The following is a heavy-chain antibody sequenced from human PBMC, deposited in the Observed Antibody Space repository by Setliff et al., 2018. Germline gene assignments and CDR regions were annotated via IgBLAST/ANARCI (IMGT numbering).Heavy chain of an antibody. Sequence: PSETLSLTCTVSGGSISSGGYYWSWIRQHPGKGLEWIGYIYYSGSTYYNPSLKSRVTVSVDTSKDQFSLKLSSVTAADTAVYYCARVARLVLSRNAFDMGPRDNGHRLL. CDR3: ARVARLVLSRNAFD. J-gene: IGHJ3*02. V-gene: IGHV4-31*03. D-gene: IGHD2-2*01. CDR2: IYYSGST. CDR1: GGSISSGGYY.